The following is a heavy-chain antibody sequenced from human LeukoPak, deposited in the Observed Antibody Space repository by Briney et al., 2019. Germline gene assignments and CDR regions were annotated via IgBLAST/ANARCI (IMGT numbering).Heavy chain of an antibody. CDR3: AKHAGTTRQTKDY. CDR1: GVIFNNYA. D-gene: IGHD1-1*01. V-gene: IGHV3-23*01. CDR2: ISASGGST. J-gene: IGHJ4*02. Sequence: GGSLRLSCAVSGVIFNNYAMSWVRQAPGRGLEWVSVISASGGSTYYADSVKGRFTISRDNSNNRLYLEMNSLRAEDTAVYYCAKHAGTTRQTKDYWGQGTLVTVSS.